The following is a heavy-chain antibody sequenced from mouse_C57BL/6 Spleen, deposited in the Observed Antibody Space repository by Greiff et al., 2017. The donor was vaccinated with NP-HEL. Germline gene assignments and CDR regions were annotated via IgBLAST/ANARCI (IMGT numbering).Heavy chain of an antibody. V-gene: IGHV14-4*01. CDR3: TAGDDDPWFAY. CDR1: GFNIKDDY. Sequence: EVQLQQSGAELVRPGASVKLSCTASGFNIKDDYMHWVKQRPEQGLEWIGWIDPENGDTEYAPKFKGKATITADTSSNTAYLQLSSLTSEDTAVYYCTAGDDDPWFAYWGQGTLVTVSA. J-gene: IGHJ3*01. CDR2: IDPENGDT. D-gene: IGHD2-3*01.